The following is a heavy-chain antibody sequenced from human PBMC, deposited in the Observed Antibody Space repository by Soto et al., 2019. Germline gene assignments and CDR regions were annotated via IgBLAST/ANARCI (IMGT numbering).Heavy chain of an antibody. D-gene: IGHD3-10*01. CDR1: GGSIGGVGYA. CDR2: IYHSGTF. V-gene: IGHV4-30-2*01. CDR3: ARGQFYSGSGNLNTLMFDA. Sequence: SETWSLTCAVSGGSIGGVGYAWSWIRQPPGGGLEWIGCIYHSGTFLKSPSLKTRLTMSLDMSNNQFSLTLNSMTAADTAVYSCARGQFYSGSGNLNTLMFDAYGQGIQVTVSS. J-gene: IGHJ5*02.